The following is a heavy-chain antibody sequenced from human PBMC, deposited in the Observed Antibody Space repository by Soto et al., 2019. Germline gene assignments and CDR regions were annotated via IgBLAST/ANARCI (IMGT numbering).Heavy chain of an antibody. V-gene: IGHV4-39*01. J-gene: IGHJ4*02. CDR3: ASGRGYSYGSFDY. CDR2: IYYSGST. D-gene: IGHD5-18*01. Sequence: SETLSLTCTVSGGSISNVDYYWGWIRQPPGKGLEWIGSIYYSGSTYYNPSLKSRVTISVDTSKNQFSLKLSSVTAADTAVYYCASGRGYSYGSFDYWGQGTLVTVSS. CDR1: GGSISNVDYY.